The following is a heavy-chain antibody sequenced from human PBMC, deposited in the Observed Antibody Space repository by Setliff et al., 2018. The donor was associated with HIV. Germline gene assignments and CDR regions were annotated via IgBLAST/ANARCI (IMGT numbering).Heavy chain of an antibody. V-gene: IGHV4-34*01. Sequence: SETLSLTCAVYGGSFSGHSWTWIRQPPGKGLEWIGEINRSGSANYNRSLKSRVTMSVDTSKRQFSLKLDSLTAAVTAIYYCAREDTTGYYSLSAFDIWGQGTLVTFSS. CDR2: INRSGSA. D-gene: IGHD3-22*01. CDR1: GGSFSGHS. J-gene: IGHJ3*02. CDR3: AREDTTGYYSLSAFDI.